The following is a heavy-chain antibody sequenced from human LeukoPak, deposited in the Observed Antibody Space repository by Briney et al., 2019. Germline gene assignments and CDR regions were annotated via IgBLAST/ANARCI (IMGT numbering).Heavy chain of an antibody. D-gene: IGHD6-19*01. CDR1: GSSISSRDYY. V-gene: IGHV4-39*01. Sequence: PSETLSLTCTVSGSSISSRDYYWGWIRQPPGKGREWIGSIYDSGTTYYNPSLKGRVTISVDTSKNQFSLKLSSVTAADTAVYYCARRRIAVSKDAFDYWGQGTLVTVSS. CDR2: IYDSGTT. CDR3: ARRRIAVSKDAFDY. J-gene: IGHJ4*02.